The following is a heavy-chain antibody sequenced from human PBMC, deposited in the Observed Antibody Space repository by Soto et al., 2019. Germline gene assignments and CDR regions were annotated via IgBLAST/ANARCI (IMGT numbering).Heavy chain of an antibody. CDR3: TTDSYFTLKLVRFDY. CDR2: IWDDATTT. Sequence: GGSLRLSCAASGFSFRSFGMHWVRQAPGKGLEWVAVIWDDATTTFYADSVKGRFTISRDNPKNTLYLQMNSLRAEDTAVYYCTTDSYFTLKLVRFDYWGLGTLVTVSS. D-gene: IGHD3-22*01. V-gene: IGHV3-33*01. J-gene: IGHJ4*01. CDR1: GFSFRSFG.